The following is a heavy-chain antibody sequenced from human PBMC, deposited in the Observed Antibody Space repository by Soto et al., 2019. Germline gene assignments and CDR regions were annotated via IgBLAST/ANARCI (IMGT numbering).Heavy chain of an antibody. J-gene: IGHJ5*02. Sequence: PSETLSLTCTVSGGSISTGDYYWGWIRQPPGKGLEWIGYIYYSGSTYYNPSLKSRVTISVDTSKNQFSLKLSSVTAADTAVYYCARFCSGGSCNWFDPWGQGTLVTVSS. D-gene: IGHD2-15*01. CDR1: GGSISTGDYY. CDR3: ARFCSGGSCNWFDP. V-gene: IGHV4-30-4*08. CDR2: IYYSGST.